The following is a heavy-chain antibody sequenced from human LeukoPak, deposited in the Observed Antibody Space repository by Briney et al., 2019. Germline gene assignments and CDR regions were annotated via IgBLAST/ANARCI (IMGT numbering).Heavy chain of an antibody. CDR2: ISYDGSNK. J-gene: IGHJ4*02. V-gene: IGHV3-30-3*01. CDR3: ARDPTTYDSSGYYPGY. Sequence: GGSLRLSCAASGFTFSSYAMHWVRRAPGKGLEWVAVISYDGSNKYYADSMKGRFTISRDNSKNTLYLQMNSLRAEDTAVYYCARDPTTYDSSGYYPGYWGQGTLVTVSS. D-gene: IGHD3-22*01. CDR1: GFTFSSYA.